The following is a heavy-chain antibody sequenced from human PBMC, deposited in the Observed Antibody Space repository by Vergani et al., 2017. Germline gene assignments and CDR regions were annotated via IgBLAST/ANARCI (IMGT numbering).Heavy chain of an antibody. D-gene: IGHD2-2*02. Sequence: QVQLVESGGGVVQPGTSLRLSCVVSGFALNRHAMYWVRQAPGKGLEWVVGISFDETNEYYPDLVKGRFTISRDIAKNTLYLQVRSLRLEDTGVYHCVRDRGLXAGGRCYTEAWDYWGQGTPVTVSS. CDR1: GFALNRHA. CDR3: VRDRGLXAGGRCYTEAWDY. V-gene: IGHV3-30-3*01. J-gene: IGHJ4*02. CDR2: ISFDETNE.